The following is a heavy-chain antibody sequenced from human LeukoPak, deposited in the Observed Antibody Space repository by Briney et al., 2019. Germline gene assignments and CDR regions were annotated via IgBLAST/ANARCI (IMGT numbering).Heavy chain of an antibody. V-gene: IGHV3-9*01. D-gene: IGHD4-11*01. J-gene: IGHJ3*02. Sequence: PSGRSLRLFCAASGFTFDDYAMHWVRQAPGKGLEWVSGISWNSGSIGYADSVKGRFTISRDNAKNSLYLQMNSLRAEDTALYYCAKDTTVIGGAFDIWGQGTMVTVSS. CDR3: AKDTTVIGGAFDI. CDR2: ISWNSGSI. CDR1: GFTFDDYA.